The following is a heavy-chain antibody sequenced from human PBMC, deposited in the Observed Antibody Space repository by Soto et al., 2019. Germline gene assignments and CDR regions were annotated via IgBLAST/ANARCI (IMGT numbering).Heavy chain of an antibody. CDR2: INAGNGNT. D-gene: IGHD2-2*01. Sequence: ASVKVSCKASGYTFTSYAMHWVRQAPGQRLEWMGWINAGNGNTKYSQKLQGRVTITRDTSASTAYMELSSLRSEDTAVYYCARDIVPAALNFDYWGQGTLVTVSS. CDR3: ARDIVPAALNFDY. CDR1: GYTFTSYA. V-gene: IGHV1-3*01. J-gene: IGHJ4*02.